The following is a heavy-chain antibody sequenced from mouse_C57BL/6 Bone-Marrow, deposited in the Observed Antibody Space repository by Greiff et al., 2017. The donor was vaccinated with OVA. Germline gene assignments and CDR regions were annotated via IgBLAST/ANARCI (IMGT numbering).Heavy chain of an antibody. CDR2: IDPSDSYT. Sequence: QVQLKQPGAELVQPGASVKLSCKASGYTFTSYWMQWVNQRPGQGLEWIGEIDPSDSYTNYNQKFKVKATLTVDTSSSTAYMQLSSLTSEDSAVYYCARRSYYGSSLYAMDYWGRGTAVTVSS. J-gene: IGHJ4*01. V-gene: IGHV1-50*01. CDR3: ARRSYYGSSLYAMDY. D-gene: IGHD1-1*01. CDR1: GYTFTSYW.